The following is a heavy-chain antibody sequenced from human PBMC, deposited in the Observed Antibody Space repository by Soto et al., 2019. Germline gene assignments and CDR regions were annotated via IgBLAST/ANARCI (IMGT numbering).Heavy chain of an antibody. J-gene: IGHJ6*02. D-gene: IGHD3-16*02. CDR3: ARSLSPLHYYYYGMDV. Sequence: PGESLKISCKGSGYSFTSYWISWVRQMPGKGLEWMGRIDPSDSYTNYSPSFQGHVTISADKSISTAYLQWSSLKASDTAMYYCARSLSPLHYYYYGMDVWGQGTKVTVSS. V-gene: IGHV5-10-1*01. CDR2: IDPSDSYT. CDR1: GYSFTSYW.